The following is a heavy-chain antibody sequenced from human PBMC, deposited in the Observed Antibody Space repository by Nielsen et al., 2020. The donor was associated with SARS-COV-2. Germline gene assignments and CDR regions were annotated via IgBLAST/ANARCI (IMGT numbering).Heavy chain of an antibody. Sequence: SLQISCAASGFTFDHYAMHWVRQAPGKGLEWVSSISWNSDEIAYADSVKGRFTISRDNAKNSLYLQMNSLRAEDTALYYCAKENCSGGSCYPRAFDYWGQGTLVTVSS. CDR3: AKENCSGGSCYPRAFDY. V-gene: IGHV3-9*01. CDR1: GFTFDHYA. CDR2: ISWNSDEI. J-gene: IGHJ4*02. D-gene: IGHD2-15*01.